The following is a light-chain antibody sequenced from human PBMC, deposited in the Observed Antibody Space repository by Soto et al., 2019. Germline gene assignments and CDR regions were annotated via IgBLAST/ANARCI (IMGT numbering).Light chain of an antibody. J-gene: IGLJ2*01. V-gene: IGLV2-8*01. Sequence: QSVLTQPPSASGSPGQSVTISCTGTRDDVGGYNYVSWFQHHPGKAPKLLIYEVYKRPSGVPARFSGSKSGNTASLAVSGLQAGGEAIYYCSSYVTSNVVVFGGGTKLTVL. CDR1: RDDVGGYNY. CDR2: EVY. CDR3: SSYVTSNVVV.